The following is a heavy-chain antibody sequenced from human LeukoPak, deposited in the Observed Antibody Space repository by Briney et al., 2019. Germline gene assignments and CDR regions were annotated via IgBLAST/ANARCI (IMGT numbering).Heavy chain of an antibody. CDR1: GGSISSYS. CDR3: ARHRSGYDQDAFDI. CDR2: RYDGGRD. Sequence: SETLSLTWTVSGGSISSYSWSWVRQPPGKGLEWIGCRYDGGRDLYNPSLKSRVTISVDASEKQISLSLRSVTAADTAMYYCARHRSGYDQDAFDIWGQGTMVTVSS. D-gene: IGHD5-12*01. J-gene: IGHJ3*02. V-gene: IGHV4-59*01.